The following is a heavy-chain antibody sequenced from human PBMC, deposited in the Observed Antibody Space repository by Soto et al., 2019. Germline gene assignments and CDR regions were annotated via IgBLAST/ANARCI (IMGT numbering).Heavy chain of an antibody. J-gene: IGHJ5*02. CDR1: GFTFSSYG. CDR2: ISYDGSNK. Sequence: GGSLRLSCAASGFTFSSYGMHWVRQAPGKGLEWVAVISYDGSNKYYADSVKGRFTISRDNSKNTLYLQMNSLRAEDTAVYYCAKGPFGDSWFDPWGQGTLVTLSS. D-gene: IGHD3-10*01. CDR3: AKGPFGDSWFDP. V-gene: IGHV3-30*18.